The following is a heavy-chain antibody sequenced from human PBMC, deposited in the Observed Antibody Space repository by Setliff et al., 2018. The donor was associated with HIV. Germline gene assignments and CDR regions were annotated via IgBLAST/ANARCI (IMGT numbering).Heavy chain of an antibody. CDR1: GGSISSGTYH. CDR2: IYYSGST. CDR3: ARHVSGSYHSPFQH. J-gene: IGHJ1*01. D-gene: IGHD1-26*01. Sequence: SETLSLTCTVSGGSISSGTYHWGWIRQPPGKGLEWIGSIYYSGSTYYNPSLKSRVTISGDTSKNQFSLKLTSVTAADTAVYYCARHVSGSYHSPFQHWGQGALVTVSS. V-gene: IGHV4-39*01.